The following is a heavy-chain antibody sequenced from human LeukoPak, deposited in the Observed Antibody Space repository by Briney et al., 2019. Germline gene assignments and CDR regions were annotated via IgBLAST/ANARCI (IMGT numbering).Heavy chain of an antibody. D-gene: IGHD2-15*01. J-gene: IGHJ4*02. Sequence: GASLRLSCAASGVTLSNYAMSWVRQVPGKGLEWVSAISAGGSTYYADSVRGRFTISRDNSKNTLCLQMNTLRAEDTALYYCAKAVVGVAAIAYWGRGTLVTVSS. CDR1: GVTLSNYA. CDR3: AKAVVGVAAIAY. CDR2: ISAGGST. V-gene: IGHV3-23*01.